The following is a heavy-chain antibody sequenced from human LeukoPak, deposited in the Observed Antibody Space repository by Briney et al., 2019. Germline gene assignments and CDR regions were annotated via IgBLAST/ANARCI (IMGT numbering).Heavy chain of an antibody. D-gene: IGHD1-1*01. CDR1: GGTFSSYA. CDR3: ATDNYGTLDY. J-gene: IGHJ4*02. CDR2: VDPRSGAT. Sequence: ASVKVSCKASGGTFSSYAISWVRQAPGQGLEWMGWVDPRSGATKCTQKFQGRVTMTRDTSISTVYVELNGLTFDDTAMYYCATDNYGTLDYWGQGTLVSVSS. V-gene: IGHV1-2*02.